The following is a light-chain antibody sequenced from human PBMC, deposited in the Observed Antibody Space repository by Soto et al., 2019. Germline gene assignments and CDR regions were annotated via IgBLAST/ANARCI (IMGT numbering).Light chain of an antibody. Sequence: DIQLTQSPSTLAASVGDRVTITCRASQSISSYLAWYQQKPGKAPKLLIYAASTLQSGVPSRFSGSGSGTEFTLTISSLQPEDFATYYCQQLNSYPALTFGGGTKVEIK. CDR3: QQLNSYPALT. CDR2: AAS. V-gene: IGKV1-9*01. J-gene: IGKJ4*01. CDR1: QSISSY.